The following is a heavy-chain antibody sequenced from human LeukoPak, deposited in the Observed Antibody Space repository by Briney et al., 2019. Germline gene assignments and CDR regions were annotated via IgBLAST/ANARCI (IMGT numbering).Heavy chain of an antibody. V-gene: IGHV4-4*09. Sequence: SETLSLTCTVSVSRDYYWIWIRQPPGKGLEWSGYIYSSGSTNYNPSLESRVRISVDAYKNQFSLDLSSVTAADTAVYYCARQKCTSNSCLTKNAFDIWGQGTMVTVSS. CDR2: IYSSGST. CDR1: VSRDYY. J-gene: IGHJ3*02. CDR3: ARQKCTSNSCLTKNAFDI. D-gene: IGHD2-2*01.